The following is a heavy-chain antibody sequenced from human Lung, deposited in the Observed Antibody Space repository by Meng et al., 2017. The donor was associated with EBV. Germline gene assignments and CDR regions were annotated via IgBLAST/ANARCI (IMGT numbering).Heavy chain of an antibody. D-gene: IGHD3-22*01. CDR2: IYWDDDK. CDR3: AHSTQSSGQRLSFDY. V-gene: IGHV2-5*02. Sequence: QITLKESCPTLVNATXTLTLTXPFSGFSLSTSGVGVGWIRQPPGKALEWLALIYWDDDKRYSPSLKSRLTITKDTSKNQVVLTMTNMDPVDTATYYCAHSTQSSGQRLSFDYWGQGTLVTVSS. J-gene: IGHJ4*02. CDR1: GFSLSTSGVG.